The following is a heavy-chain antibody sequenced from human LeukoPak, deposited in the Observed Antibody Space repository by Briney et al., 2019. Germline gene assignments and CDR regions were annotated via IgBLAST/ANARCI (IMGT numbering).Heavy chain of an antibody. J-gene: IGHJ6*03. CDR3: ARDSPLGYYYYYMDV. CDR2: IYTSGST. CDR1: GGSISNGSYY. D-gene: IGHD7-27*01. V-gene: IGHV4-61*02. Sequence: SQTLSLTCTVSGGSISNGSYYWSWIRQPAGKGLEWIGRIYTSGSTNYNPSLKSRVTISVDTSKNQFSLKLSSVTAADTAVYYCARDSPLGYYYYYMDVWGKGTTVTVSS.